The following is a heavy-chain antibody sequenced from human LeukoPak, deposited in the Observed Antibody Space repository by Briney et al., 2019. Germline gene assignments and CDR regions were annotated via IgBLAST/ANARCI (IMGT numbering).Heavy chain of an antibody. D-gene: IGHD2-21*02. CDR2: INPNSGGT. CDR3: ARDQDETVWFDY. J-gene: IGHJ4*02. V-gene: IGHV1-2*02. CDR1: GYTFTGYY. Sequence: ASVKVSCKASGYTFTGYYMHWVRQAPGQGLEWMGWINPNSGGTNYAQKFQGRVTMTRDTSISTAYMELSRLRSDDTAVYYCARDQDETVWFDYWGQGTLVTVSS.